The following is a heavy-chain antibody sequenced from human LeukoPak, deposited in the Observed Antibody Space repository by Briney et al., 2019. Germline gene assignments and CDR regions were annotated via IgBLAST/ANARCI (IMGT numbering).Heavy chain of an antibody. CDR3: ARDSISYYDIFGWFDP. D-gene: IGHD3-9*01. CDR2: IYYSGST. CDR1: GGSISSSSYY. J-gene: IGHJ5*02. V-gene: IGHV4-39*07. Sequence: PSETLSLTCTVSGGSISSSSYYWGWIRQPPGKGLEWIGSIYYSGSTYYNPSLKSRVTISVDTSKNQFSLKLSSVTAADTAVYYCARDSISYYDIFGWFDPWGQGTLVTVSS.